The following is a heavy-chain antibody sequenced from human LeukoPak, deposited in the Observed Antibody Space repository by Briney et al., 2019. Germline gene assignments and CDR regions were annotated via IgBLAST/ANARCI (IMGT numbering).Heavy chain of an antibody. CDR1: GFTFSNYN. Sequence: GGSLRLSCAASGFTFSNYNMNWVRQAPGKGLEWVSYISSSSGTMYYADSVRGRFTISRDNAKNSLYLQMNSLRVEDTAVYYCARTDCSGNSCYSYYDYWGPGSLVTVSS. D-gene: IGHD2-15*01. J-gene: IGHJ4*02. CDR3: ARTDCSGNSCYSYYDY. V-gene: IGHV3-48*01. CDR2: ISSSSGTM.